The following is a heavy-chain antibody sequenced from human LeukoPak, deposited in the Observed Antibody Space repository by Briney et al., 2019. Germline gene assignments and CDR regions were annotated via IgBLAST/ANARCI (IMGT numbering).Heavy chain of an antibody. D-gene: IGHD4/OR15-4a*01. V-gene: IGHV3-23*01. CDR1: GFTFSSYA. Sequence: GGSLRLSCAASGFTFSSYAMSWVRQAPGKGLEWVSAISGSGGSTYHADSVKGRFTISRDNSKNTLYLQMNSLRAEDTAVYYCAKDPWCSRHYYYYMDVWGKGTTVTVSS. J-gene: IGHJ6*03. CDR2: ISGSGGST. CDR3: AKDPWCSRHYYYYMDV.